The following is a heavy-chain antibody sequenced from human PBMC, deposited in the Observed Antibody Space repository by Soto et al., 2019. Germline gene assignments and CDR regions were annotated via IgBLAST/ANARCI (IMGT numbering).Heavy chain of an antibody. Sequence: QVQLQESGPGLVKPSQTLSLNCTVSGGSISSGDYYWSWIRQPPGKGLEWIGYIYYSGSTYYNPSLKSRVTISVDTSKIQFSLKLSSVTAAGMAVYYCARYTTDYYDSSGYHYYYYGMDVWGQGTTVTVSS. CDR3: ARYTTDYYDSSGYHYYYYGMDV. CDR1: GGSISSGDYY. V-gene: IGHV4-30-4*01. CDR2: IYYSGST. J-gene: IGHJ6*02. D-gene: IGHD3-22*01.